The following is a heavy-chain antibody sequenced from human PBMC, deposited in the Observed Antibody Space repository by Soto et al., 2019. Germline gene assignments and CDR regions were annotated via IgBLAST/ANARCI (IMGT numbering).Heavy chain of an antibody. CDR3: ARDLRYCSGGSCSDAFDI. CDR1: GYTFTSYG. V-gene: IGHV1-18*01. D-gene: IGHD2-15*01. Sequence: QVQLVQYGAEVKKPGASVNVSCKASGYTFTSYGISWVRQAPGQGLEWMGWISAYNGNTNYAQKLQGRVTMTTDTSTSTAYMELRSLRSDDTAVYYCARDLRYCSGGSCSDAFDIWGQGTMVTVSS. CDR2: ISAYNGNT. J-gene: IGHJ3*02.